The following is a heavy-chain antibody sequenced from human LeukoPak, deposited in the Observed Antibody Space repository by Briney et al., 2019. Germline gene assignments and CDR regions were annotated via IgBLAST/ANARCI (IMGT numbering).Heavy chain of an antibody. J-gene: IGHJ6*03. D-gene: IGHD6-6*01. CDR1: GFTFDDYA. Sequence: PGGSLRLSCAASGFTFDDYAMHWVRQAPGKGLEWVSGISWNSRKMDYADSVRGRFTISRDNDKNPVYLQMNSLTAEDTALYYCAKDTSSSSSFFYLDVWRKGTAVTVSS. V-gene: IGHV3-9*01. CDR3: AKDTSSSSSFFYLDV. CDR2: ISWNSRKM.